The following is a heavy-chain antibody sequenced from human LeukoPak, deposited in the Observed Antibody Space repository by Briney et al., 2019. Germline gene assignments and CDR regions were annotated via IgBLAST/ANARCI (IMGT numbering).Heavy chain of an antibody. CDR1: GFTFRSYR. CDR2: IKQGESER. D-gene: IGHD3-22*01. J-gene: IGHJ3*02. V-gene: IGHV3-7*04. Sequence: GGSLRLSCAASGFTFRSYRVNWVRQAPGTGLEWVASIKQGESERYYVDSVNGRFTISRDNAKNSLYLQMNSLRAEDTAVYYCARGDNSAFDIWGQGTMVTVSS. CDR3: ARGDNSAFDI.